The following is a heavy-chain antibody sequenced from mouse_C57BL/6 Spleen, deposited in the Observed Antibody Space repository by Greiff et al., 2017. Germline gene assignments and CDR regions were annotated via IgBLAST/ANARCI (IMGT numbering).Heavy chain of an antibody. J-gene: IGHJ4*01. V-gene: IGHV1-4*01. CDR2: INPSSGYT. Sequence: QVQLKESGAELARPGASVKMSCKASGYTFTSYTMHWVKQRPGQGLEWIGYINPSSGYTKYNQKFKDKATLTADKSSRTAYMQLSSLTSEDSAVYYCARGGDSKYYYAMDYWGQGTSVTVSS. D-gene: IGHD2-5*01. CDR1: GYTFTSYT. CDR3: ARGGDSKYYYAMDY.